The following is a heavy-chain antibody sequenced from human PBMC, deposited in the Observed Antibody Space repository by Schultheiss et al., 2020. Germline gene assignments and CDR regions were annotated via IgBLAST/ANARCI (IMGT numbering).Heavy chain of an antibody. V-gene: IGHV2-5*02. CDR3: AHYYYDSSGYGSDGWCDP. J-gene: IGHJ5*02. D-gene: IGHD3-22*01. CDR1: GFSLSTSGVS. Sequence: SGPTLVKPTQTLTLTCAFSGFSLSTSGVSVGWIRQPPGKALEWLIVIYWDDDKRYSPSLKSRLTITKDTSKNQVVLTMTNMDPVDTATYYCAHYYYDSSGYGSDGWCDPWGPGHLGTVAS. CDR2: IYWDDDK.